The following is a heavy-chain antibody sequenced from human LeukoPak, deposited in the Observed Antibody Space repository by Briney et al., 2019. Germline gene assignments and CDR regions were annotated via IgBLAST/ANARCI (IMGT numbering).Heavy chain of an antibody. V-gene: IGHV4-4*07. J-gene: IGHJ4*02. CDR2: IYSSGNT. D-gene: IGHD2-15*01. CDR1: GGSISSYY. Sequence: SETLSLTCTVSGGSISSYYWSWVRQPAGKGLEWIGRIYSSGNTNYNPSLKSRVTMSVDTFRNQFSLKLSSVTAADTAVYYCARESVGYCSGGSCPYYFDYWGQGTLVTVSS. CDR3: ARESVGYCSGGSCPYYFDY.